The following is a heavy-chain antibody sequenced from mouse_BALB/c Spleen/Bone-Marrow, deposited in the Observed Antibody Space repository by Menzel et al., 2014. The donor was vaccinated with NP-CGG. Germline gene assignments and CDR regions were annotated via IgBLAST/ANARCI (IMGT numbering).Heavy chain of an antibody. CDR2: ISSGGST. J-gene: IGHJ4*01. V-gene: IGHV5-6-5*01. D-gene: IGHD1-1*01. CDR1: GFTFSSYA. Sequence: EVHLVESGGGLVKPGGSLKLSCAASGFTFSSYAMPWVRPTPEKRLEWVASISSGGSTYYPDSVKGRFTISRDNARNILYLQMSSLRSEDTAMYYCASLYFYGSSYYTMDYWGQGTSVTVSS. CDR3: ASLYFYGSSYYTMDY.